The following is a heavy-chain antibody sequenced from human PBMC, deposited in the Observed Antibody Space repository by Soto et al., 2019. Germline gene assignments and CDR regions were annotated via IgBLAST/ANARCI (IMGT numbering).Heavy chain of an antibody. CDR1: GGTFSSYA. CDR2: IIPIFGTA. CDR3: ARILGADYSNFVDY. V-gene: IGHV1-69*01. D-gene: IGHD4-4*01. J-gene: IGHJ4*02. Sequence: QVQLVQSGAEVKKPGSSVKVSCKASGGTFSSYAISWVRQAPGQGLEWMGGIIPIFGTANYAQKFQGRVTMTADESTSTAYMELSSRRSEDTAVYYCARILGADYSNFVDYWGQGTLVTVSS.